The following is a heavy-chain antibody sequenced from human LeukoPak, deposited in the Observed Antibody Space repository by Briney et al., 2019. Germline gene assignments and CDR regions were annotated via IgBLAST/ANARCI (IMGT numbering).Heavy chain of an antibody. CDR2: INPNSGGT. CDR3: ARDLAAMITFGGVIVKPYHFDY. V-gene: IGHV1-2*02. CDR1: GYTFTGYY. J-gene: IGHJ4*02. D-gene: IGHD3-16*02. Sequence: ASVKVSCKASGYTFTGYYMHWVRQAPGQGLEWMGWINPNSGGTNYAQKFQGRVTMTRDTSISTAYMELSRLRSDDTAVYYCARDLAAMITFGGVIVKPYHFDYWGQGTLVTVSS.